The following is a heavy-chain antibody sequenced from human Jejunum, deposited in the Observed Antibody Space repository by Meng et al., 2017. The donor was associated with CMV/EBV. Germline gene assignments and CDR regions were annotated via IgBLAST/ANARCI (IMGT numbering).Heavy chain of an antibody. CDR2: IKSKADGETT. V-gene: IGHV3-15*01. CDR3: TTAYGGSFSN. CDR1: GFLFSNAW. Sequence: EGSVVEAGGGLLKPGESLRLSCAASGFLFSNAWMSWVRQGPGKGLEWVGRIKSKADGETTDYASPVKGRFTISRDDSKNTLYLEMNSLKTEDTAIYYCTTAYGGSFSNWGQGTLVTVSS. D-gene: IGHD1-26*01. J-gene: IGHJ4*02.